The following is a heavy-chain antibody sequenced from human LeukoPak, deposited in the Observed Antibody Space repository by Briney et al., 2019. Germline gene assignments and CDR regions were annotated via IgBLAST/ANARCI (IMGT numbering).Heavy chain of an antibody. CDR3: VRVAWLDYHSMDV. D-gene: IGHD5-12*01. V-gene: IGHV3-13*01. CDR2: IGTAGDT. Sequence: GGSLRLSCAASGFTFRTYDFHWVRQVKGIGLEWVSGIGTAGDTYYAGSVKGRFTISRENAKNSLHLQMNSLRAGDTALYYCVRVAWLDYHSMDVWGQGTTVTVSS. J-gene: IGHJ6*02. CDR1: GFTFRTYD.